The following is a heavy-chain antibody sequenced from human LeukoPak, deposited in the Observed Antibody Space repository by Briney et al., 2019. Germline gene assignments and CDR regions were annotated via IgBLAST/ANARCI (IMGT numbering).Heavy chain of an antibody. CDR2: ISSSSSTI. V-gene: IGHV3-48*04. Sequence: GGSLRLSCAASGFTFSSYSMNWVRQAPGKGLEWVSYISSSSSTIYYADSVRGRFTISRDNAKNSLYLQMNSLRAEDTAVYYCASLYCSGGSCYPIDAFDIWGQGTMVTVSS. J-gene: IGHJ3*02. CDR3: ASLYCSGGSCYPIDAFDI. CDR1: GFTFSSYS. D-gene: IGHD2-15*01.